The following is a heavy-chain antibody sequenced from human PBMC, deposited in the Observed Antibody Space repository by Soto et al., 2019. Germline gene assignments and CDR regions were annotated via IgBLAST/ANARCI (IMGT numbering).Heavy chain of an antibody. J-gene: IGHJ4*02. D-gene: IGHD6-6*01. CDR3: AKRKGITLGKYSSSFDY. V-gene: IGHV3-23*01. CDR1: GFTFSSYA. CDR2: ISGSGGST. Sequence: PGGSLRLSCAAPGFTFSSYAMSWVRQAPGKGLEWVSAISGSGGSTYYADSVKGRFTISRDNSKNTLYLQMNSLRAEDTAVYYCAKRKGITLGKYSSSFDYWGQGTLVTVSS.